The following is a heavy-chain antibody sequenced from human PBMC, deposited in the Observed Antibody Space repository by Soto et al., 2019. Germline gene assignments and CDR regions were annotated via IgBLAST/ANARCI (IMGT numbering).Heavy chain of an antibody. CDR1: GGSMSNYY. J-gene: IGHJ4*02. CDR2: IYYSGST. CDR3: ARTPGY. V-gene: IGHV4-59*08. Sequence: SETLSLTCSVSGGSMSNYYWSWIRQPPGKGLEWIGYIYYSGSTNYNPSLKSRVTISVDTSKNQFSLKLTSVTAADTAVYYCARTPGYWGQGTLVTVSS.